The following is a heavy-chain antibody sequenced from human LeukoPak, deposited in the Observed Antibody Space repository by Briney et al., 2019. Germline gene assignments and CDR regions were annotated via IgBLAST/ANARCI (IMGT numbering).Heavy chain of an antibody. CDR2: ISYDGSNK. CDR1: GFTFSSYG. Sequence: GGSLRLSCVASGFTFSSYGMHWVRQAPGKGLEWVAVISYDGSNKYYADSVKGRFTISRDNSKNTLYLQMNSLRAEDTAVYYCAKVIREVDMSHDYWGQGALVTVSS. CDR3: AKVIREVDMSHDY. V-gene: IGHV3-33*05. J-gene: IGHJ4*02. D-gene: IGHD5-24*01.